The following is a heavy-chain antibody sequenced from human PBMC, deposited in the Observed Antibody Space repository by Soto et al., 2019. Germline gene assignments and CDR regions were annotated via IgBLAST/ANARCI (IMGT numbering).Heavy chain of an antibody. J-gene: IGHJ4*02. CDR3: SIQGYCSTTACSAVDY. V-gene: IGHV5-51*01. Sequence: GESLKISCKGSGYSFTSYWIDWVRQMPGKGLEWLGIIYPGDSHTRYSPSFQGQVTISADKSISTAYLQWNSLKASDPALYYCSIQGYCSTTACSAVDYWGQGTLVTVTS. D-gene: IGHD2-2*01. CDR1: GYSFTSYW. CDR2: IYPGDSHT.